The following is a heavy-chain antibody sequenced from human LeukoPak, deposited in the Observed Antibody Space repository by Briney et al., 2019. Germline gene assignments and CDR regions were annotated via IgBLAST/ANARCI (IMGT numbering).Heavy chain of an antibody. J-gene: IGHJ4*02. CDR3: ARRGFGSGSYLDS. V-gene: IGHV1-2*02. CDR1: GYTFTGYY. CDR2: INPNSGGT. Sequence: ASVKVSCKASGYTFTGYYMHWVRQAPGQGLEWMGWINPNSGGTNYAQKFQGRVTMTRETSISTAYMGLSRLRSDDTAVYYCARRGFGSGSYLDSWGQGTLVTVSS. D-gene: IGHD3-10*01.